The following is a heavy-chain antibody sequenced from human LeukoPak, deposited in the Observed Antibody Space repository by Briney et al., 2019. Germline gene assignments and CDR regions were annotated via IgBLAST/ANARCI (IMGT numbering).Heavy chain of an antibody. D-gene: IGHD7-27*01. J-gene: IGHJ4*02. CDR3: ARWGSGFDY. V-gene: IGHV3-30-3*01. Sequence: AGGSLRLSCAASGFTFSSYAMHWVRQAPGKGLEWVAVISYDGSNKYYADSVKGRFTISRDNAKNSLYLQMNSLRAEDTAVYYCARWGSGFDYWGQGTLVTVSS. CDR2: ISYDGSNK. CDR1: GFTFSSYA.